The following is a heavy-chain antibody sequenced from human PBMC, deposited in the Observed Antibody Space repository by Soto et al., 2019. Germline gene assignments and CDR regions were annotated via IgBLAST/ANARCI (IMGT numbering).Heavy chain of an antibody. Sequence: QVQLQESGPGLVKPSQTLSLTCSLSGGSISSEGYYWTWIRQHPGRGLEWIGDFYYDGTTSYSPSLKRRLTISIDTSNNHFYLRLTSVTAADTAVYYCARRHDILTGSDSFDVWGRGTMVNVSS. CDR3: ARRHDILTGSDSFDV. V-gene: IGHV4-31*03. D-gene: IGHD3-9*01. CDR1: GGSISSEGYY. J-gene: IGHJ3*01. CDR2: FYYDGTT.